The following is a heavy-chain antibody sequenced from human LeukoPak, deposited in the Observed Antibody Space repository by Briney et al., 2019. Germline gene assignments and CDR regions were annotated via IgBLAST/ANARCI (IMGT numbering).Heavy chain of an antibody. CDR3: ASGYNYGLDS. J-gene: IGHJ4*02. V-gene: IGHV3-48*03. CDR2: ISSSGSTM. D-gene: IGHD5-18*01. CDR1: GGTFSSYE. Sequence: GGSLRLSCAVSGGTFSSYEMNWVRQAPGKGLEWVSYISSSGSTMYLADSVKGRFTISRDNAKNLVYLQMNSLRAEDTAIYYCASGYNYGLDSWGQGTLVTVSS.